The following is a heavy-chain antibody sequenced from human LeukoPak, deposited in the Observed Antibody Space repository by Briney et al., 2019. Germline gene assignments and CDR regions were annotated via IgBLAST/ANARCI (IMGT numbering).Heavy chain of an antibody. CDR1: GGSISSYY. CDR2: IYYSGST. V-gene: IGHV4-59*01. Sequence: SETLSLTCTVSGGSISSYYWSWIRQPPGKGLEWIGYIYYSGSTNYNPSLKSRVTISVGTSKNQFSLKLNSVTAADTAVYYCARDRSDSSGWYYFDYWGQGTLVTVSS. D-gene: IGHD6-19*01. J-gene: IGHJ4*02. CDR3: ARDRSDSSGWYYFDY.